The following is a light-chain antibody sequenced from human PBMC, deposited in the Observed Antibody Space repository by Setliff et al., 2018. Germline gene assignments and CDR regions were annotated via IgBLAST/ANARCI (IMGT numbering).Light chain of an antibody. CDR3: AAWDYSLNGRYV. V-gene: IGLV1-44*01. J-gene: IGLJ1*01. CDR2: RNN. Sequence: SVLAQPPSASGTPGQRVTISCSGSSYNIGSNTVNWYKQFPGTAPKLLIYRNNQRPSGVPDRFSGSKSDTSASLAISGLQAEDEADYYCAAWDYSLNGRYVFGTGTKVTV. CDR1: SYNIGSNT.